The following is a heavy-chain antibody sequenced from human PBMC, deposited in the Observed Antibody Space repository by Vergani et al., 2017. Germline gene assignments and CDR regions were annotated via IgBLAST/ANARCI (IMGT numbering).Heavy chain of an antibody. V-gene: IGHV3-15*01. Sequence: EVQLVESGGGLVKPGGSLRLSCEASGFIFNNAWMSWVRQGPGKGQEYIGRIKSVSDGETRDYAAPVKGRFNISRDDSKNKVYLQMISLKIEDTGVYYCTLGPGNRGFDYWGQGTLVTVAS. CDR2: IKSVSDGETR. CDR3: TLGPGNRGFDY. J-gene: IGHJ4*02. CDR1: GFIFNNAW. D-gene: IGHD1-14*01.